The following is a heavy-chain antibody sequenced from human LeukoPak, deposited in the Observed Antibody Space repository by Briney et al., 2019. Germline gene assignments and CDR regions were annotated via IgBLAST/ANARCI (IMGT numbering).Heavy chain of an antibody. Sequence: ASVKVSCKASGYIFTTYDIGWVRQATGQGLEWMGWLNPNSGSAGYAQKFQGRVTISRNTSISTAYMELSSLRSDDTAIYYCARRKFLGWFDPRGQGTLVTVSS. V-gene: IGHV1-8*03. CDR1: GYIFTTYD. J-gene: IGHJ5*02. CDR3: ARRKFLGWFDP. D-gene: IGHD7-27*01. CDR2: LNPNSGSA.